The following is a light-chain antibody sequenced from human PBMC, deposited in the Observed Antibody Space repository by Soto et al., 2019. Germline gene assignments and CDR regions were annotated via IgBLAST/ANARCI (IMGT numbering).Light chain of an antibody. CDR3: SSYAGSNNYV. CDR2: EVS. CDR1: SSDVGGYNY. J-gene: IGLJ1*01. V-gene: IGLV2-8*01. Sequence: HSALTQPPSASGSPGQSVTISCTGTSSDVGGYNYVSWYQQHPGKAPKLMIYEVSKRPSGVPDRFSGSKSGNTASLTVSGLQAEDEADYYCSSYAGSNNYVLGTGTKVTV.